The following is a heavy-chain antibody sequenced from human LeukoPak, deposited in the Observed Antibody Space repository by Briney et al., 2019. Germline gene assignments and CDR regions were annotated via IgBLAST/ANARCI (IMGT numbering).Heavy chain of an antibody. J-gene: IGHJ4*02. V-gene: IGHV4-59*08. CDR1: GASISSYY. CDR3: ARAYDRSGYQSRGFDF. Sequence: SETLSLTCTVSGASISSYYWSWIRQPPGKGLEWIGYMYYSGSTNYNPSLKSRVTISVDTSKNQFSLKVSSVTAADSAVYYCARAYDRSGYQSRGFDFWGQGALVIVSS. CDR2: MYYSGST. D-gene: IGHD3-22*01.